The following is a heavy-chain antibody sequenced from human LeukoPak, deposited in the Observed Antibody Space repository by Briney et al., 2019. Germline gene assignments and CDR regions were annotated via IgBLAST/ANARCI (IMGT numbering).Heavy chain of an antibody. D-gene: IGHD6-13*01. CDR3: ARSLAYSSSWGVYFQH. Sequence: KPSETLSLTCAVYGGSFSGYYWSWIRQPPGKGLEWIGEINHSGSTNYNPSLKSRVTISVDTSKNQFSLKLSSVTAADTAVYYCARSLAYSSSWGVYFQHWGQGTLVTVSS. V-gene: IGHV4-34*01. J-gene: IGHJ1*01. CDR1: GGSFSGYY. CDR2: INHSGST.